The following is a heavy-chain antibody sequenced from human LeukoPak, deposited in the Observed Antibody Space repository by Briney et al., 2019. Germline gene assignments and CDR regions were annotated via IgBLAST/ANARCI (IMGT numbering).Heavy chain of an antibody. V-gene: IGHV3-23*01. J-gene: IGHJ6*02. CDR3: AKEGAGVYDFWSGYYKERGDYYYYYGMDV. CDR2: ISGSGGST. CDR1: GFTFSSYA. Sequence: GGSLRLSCAASGFTFSSYAMSWVRQAPGKGLEWVSAISGSGGSTYYADSVKGRFTISRDNSKNTLYLQMNSLRAEDTAVYYCAKEGAGVYDFWSGYYKERGDYYYYYGMDVWGQGTTVTVSS. D-gene: IGHD3-3*01.